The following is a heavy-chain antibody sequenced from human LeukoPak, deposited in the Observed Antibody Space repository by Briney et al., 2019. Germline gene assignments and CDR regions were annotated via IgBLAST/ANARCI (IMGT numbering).Heavy chain of an antibody. Sequence: GRSLRLSCAASGFTFSSYAMHWVRQAPGKGLEWVAVISYDGSNKYYADSVKGRFTISRDNSKNTLYLQMNSLRAEDTAVYYCAREMVVTATTDYWGQGTLVTVSS. V-gene: IGHV3-30-3*01. D-gene: IGHD2-21*02. CDR1: GFTFSSYA. J-gene: IGHJ4*02. CDR3: AREMVVTATTDY. CDR2: ISYDGSNK.